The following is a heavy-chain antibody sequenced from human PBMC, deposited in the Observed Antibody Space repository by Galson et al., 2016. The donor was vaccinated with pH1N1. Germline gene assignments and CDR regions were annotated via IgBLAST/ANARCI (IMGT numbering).Heavy chain of an antibody. CDR3: ARQYDFGDYRGNAFDI. D-gene: IGHD4-17*01. J-gene: IGHJ3*02. CDR2: VNPGGSTI. V-gene: IGHV5-51*03. CDR1: GYSFTRYW. Sequence: QSGAEVKKPGESLKISCKASGYSFTRYWIAWVRQVPGKGLEWVGVVNPGGSTIRYSPSFPAQVTISSDKSISTAYRQWISLRASDTATYYCARQYDFGDYRGNAFDIWGQGTVVLVSS.